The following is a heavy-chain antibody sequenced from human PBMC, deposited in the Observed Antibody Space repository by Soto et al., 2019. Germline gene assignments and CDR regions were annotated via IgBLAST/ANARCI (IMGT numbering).Heavy chain of an antibody. Sequence: EVQLLESGGGLVQPGGSLRLSCAASGFTFSNYAVTWVRQAPGKGLEWVSTISGSGGSTYYADSVKGRFTISRDNSKNPLYLPMNSLRAEDTAVYYCAQDQGSSWYEIDYWGQGTLVTVSS. J-gene: IGHJ4*02. V-gene: IGHV3-23*01. CDR2: ISGSGGST. CDR3: AQDQGSSWYEIDY. CDR1: GFTFSNYA. D-gene: IGHD6-13*01.